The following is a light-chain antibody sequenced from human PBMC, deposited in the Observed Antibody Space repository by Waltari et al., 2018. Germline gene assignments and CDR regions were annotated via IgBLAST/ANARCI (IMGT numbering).Light chain of an antibody. CDR1: QSISSY. J-gene: IGKJ1*01. CDR3: QQSYSTPPT. CDR2: AAS. Sequence: DIQMTQSPSSLSASVGDRVTITCRAGQSISSYLNWYLQKPGKAPKLLIYAASSLQSGVPSRFSGSGSETDFTLTISSLQPEDFATYYCQQSYSTPPTFGQGTKVEIK. V-gene: IGKV1-39*01.